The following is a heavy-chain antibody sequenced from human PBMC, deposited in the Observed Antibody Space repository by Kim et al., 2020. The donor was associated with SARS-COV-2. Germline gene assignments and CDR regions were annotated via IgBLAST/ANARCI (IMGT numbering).Heavy chain of an antibody. J-gene: IGHJ5*02. CDR1: GGSISSYY. CDR2: IYYSGST. CDR3: ACHKRGWWFDP. D-gene: IGHD3-10*01. V-gene: IGHV4-59*01. Sequence: SETLSLTCTVSGGSISSYYWSWIRQPPGKGLEWIGFIYYSGSTRYNPSLKSRVTISLDSSRNQFSLTLRSVTAADTAVYYCACHKRGWWFDPWGQGTLVTVSS.